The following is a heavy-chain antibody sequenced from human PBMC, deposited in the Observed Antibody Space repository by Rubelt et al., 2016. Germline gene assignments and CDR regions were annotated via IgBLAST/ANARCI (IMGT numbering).Heavy chain of an antibody. V-gene: IGHV1-18*01. Sequence: QVQLVQSGAEVKKPGASVKVSCKASGYTFTSYGISWVRQAHGQGLRVLGWLNAYNGQTNCGGDARGRGTGTSGTSTGTAYMGRRSLRSADTAVYYWARDPMGSNFDYWGQGTLVTVSS. CDR1: GYTFTSYG. J-gene: IGHJ4*02. CDR3: ARDPMGSNFDY. CDR2: LNAYNGQT. D-gene: IGHD2-8*01.